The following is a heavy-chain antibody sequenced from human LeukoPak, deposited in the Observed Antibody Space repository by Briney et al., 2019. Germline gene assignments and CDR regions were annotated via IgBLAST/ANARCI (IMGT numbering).Heavy chain of an antibody. V-gene: IGHV1-2*06. J-gene: IGHJ3*02. CDR1: GYTFTAYY. D-gene: IGHD3-3*01. CDR2: INPNSGGT. CDR3: ARDPTRITIFGVAMGAFDI. Sequence: ASVKVSCKASGYTFTAYYIHWVRQAPGQGLEWMGRINPNSGGTNYAQKFQGRVTMTRDTSISTAYMELSRLRSDDTAVYYCARDPTRITIFGVAMGAFDIWGQGTMVTVSS.